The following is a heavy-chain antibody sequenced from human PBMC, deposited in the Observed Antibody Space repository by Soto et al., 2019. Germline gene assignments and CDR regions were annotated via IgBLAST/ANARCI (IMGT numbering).Heavy chain of an antibody. CDR2: VNPGGIT. V-gene: IGHV4-34*01. J-gene: IGHJ4*02. CDR1: GGSLSGYY. CDR3: GRVVIKMAIQSIES. Sequence: SETLSLTCAVYGGSLSGYYWTWIPQPPAKGLEWIGEVNPGGITNYSPSVKSRLTISLDTSKKQVSLEMTSVTAADTAVYYCGRVVIKMAIQSIESWGPGT.